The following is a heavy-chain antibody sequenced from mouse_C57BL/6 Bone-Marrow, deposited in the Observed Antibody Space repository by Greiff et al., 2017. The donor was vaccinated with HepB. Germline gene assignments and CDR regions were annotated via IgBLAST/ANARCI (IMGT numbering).Heavy chain of an antibody. Sequence: EVQGVESGGGLVQPKGSLKLSCAASGFSFNTYAMNWVRQAPGKGLEWVARIRSKSNNYATYYADSVKDRFTISRDDSESMLYLQMNNLKTEDTAMYYCVSDPYYYAMDYWGQGTSVTVSS. CDR1: GFSFNTYA. J-gene: IGHJ4*01. CDR3: VSDPYYYAMDY. V-gene: IGHV10-1*01. CDR2: IRSKSNNYAT.